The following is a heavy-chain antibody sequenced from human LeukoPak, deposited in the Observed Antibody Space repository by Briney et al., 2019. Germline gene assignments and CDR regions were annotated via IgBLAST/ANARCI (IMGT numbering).Heavy chain of an antibody. V-gene: IGHV3-30*03. J-gene: IGHJ6*02. CDR1: GFTFSSYG. D-gene: IGHD1-14*01. Sequence: PTGRSLRLSCAASGFTFSSYGMHWVRQAPGKGLEWVAVISYDGSNKYYADSVKGRFTISRDNSKNTLYLQMNSLRAEDTAVYYCATPTGLGYYYSMDVWGQGTTVTVSS. CDR2: ISYDGSNK. CDR3: ATPTGLGYYYSMDV.